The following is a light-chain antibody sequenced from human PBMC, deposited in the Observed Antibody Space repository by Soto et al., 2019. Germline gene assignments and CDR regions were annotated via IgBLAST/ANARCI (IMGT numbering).Light chain of an antibody. V-gene: IGKV1-5*03. CDR2: RAS. Sequence: DIQMTQSPSTLSASVGDRVTITCRASQSVSSWLAWYQQKPGKVPDLLIYRASSLESGVPSRFSGRGSGTEFTLTISSLQADDFATYYGQQYDSYPLTFGPGTKVDIK. J-gene: IGKJ3*01. CDR3: QQYDSYPLT. CDR1: QSVSSW.